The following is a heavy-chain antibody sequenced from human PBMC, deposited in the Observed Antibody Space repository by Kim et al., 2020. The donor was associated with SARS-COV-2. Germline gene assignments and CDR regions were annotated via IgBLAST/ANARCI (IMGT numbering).Heavy chain of an antibody. CDR3: MKGGWGWIWDH. Sequence: GGSLRLSCTTSGFTFTGHAMSWVRQAPGKGLEWVSSIDGSDGTTYYVDSVRGRFTISRDDSKNTLYLQMGALRGDDTAVYYCMKGGWGWIWDHWGQGTL. CDR1: GFTFTGHA. V-gene: IGHV3-23*01. CDR2: IDGSDGTT. J-gene: IGHJ4*02. D-gene: IGHD2-21*01.